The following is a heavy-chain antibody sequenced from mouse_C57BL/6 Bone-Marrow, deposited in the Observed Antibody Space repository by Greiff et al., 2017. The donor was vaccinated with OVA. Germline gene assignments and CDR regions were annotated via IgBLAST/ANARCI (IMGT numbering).Heavy chain of an antibody. V-gene: IGHV1-15*01. J-gene: IGHJ1*03. CDR1: GYTFTDYE. CDR3: TRNGSSYVPLYWYFDV. Sequence: QVHVKQSGAELVRPGASVTLSCKASGYTFTDYEMHWVKQTPVHGLEWIGAIDPETGGTAYNQKFKGKAILTADKSSSTAYMELRSLTSEDSAVYYCTRNGSSYVPLYWYFDVWGTGTTVTVSS. D-gene: IGHD1-1*01. CDR2: IDPETGGT.